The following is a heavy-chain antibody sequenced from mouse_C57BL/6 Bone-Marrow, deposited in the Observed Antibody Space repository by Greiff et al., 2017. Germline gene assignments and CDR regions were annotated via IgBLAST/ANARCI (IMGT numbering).Heavy chain of an antibody. J-gene: IGHJ3*01. CDR2: INPYNGGT. Sequence: EVKLVESGPVLVKPGASVKMSCKASGYTFTDYYMNWVKQSHGKSLEWIGVINPYNGGTSYNQKFKGKATLTVDKSSSTAYMELNSLTSEDSAVYYCARELRPWFAYWGQGTLVTVAA. CDR3: ARELRPWFAY. V-gene: IGHV1-19*01. D-gene: IGHD1-2*01. CDR1: GYTFTDYY.